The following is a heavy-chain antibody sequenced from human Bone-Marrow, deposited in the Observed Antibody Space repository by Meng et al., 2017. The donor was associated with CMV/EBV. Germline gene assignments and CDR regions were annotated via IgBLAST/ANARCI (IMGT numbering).Heavy chain of an antibody. Sequence: GGSLRLSCAASGFTVSSSYLSWVRQAPGKGLEWVSVIYSAGTTHYADSVKGRFTISRDHSKNTMYLQMNSLRAEDTAVYYCASLAAAGANWFDPWGQGTLVTVSS. J-gene: IGHJ5*02. D-gene: IGHD6-13*01. CDR3: ASLAAAGANWFDP. CDR2: IYSAGTT. V-gene: IGHV3-53*01. CDR1: GFTVSSSY.